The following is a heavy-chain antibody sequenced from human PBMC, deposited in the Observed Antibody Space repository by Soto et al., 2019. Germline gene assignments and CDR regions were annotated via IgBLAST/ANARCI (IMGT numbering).Heavy chain of an antibody. D-gene: IGHD3-3*01. J-gene: IGHJ5*02. CDR1: GYTFNTFG. CDR2: ISAYDGKT. CDR3: ARDPHEFWTSYWFDP. V-gene: IGHV1-18*01. Sequence: QVQLLQSGAEVKEPGASVKVSCKTSGYTFNTFGFTWVRQPPGQGLGLMGWISAYDGKTTYAEKFQGRVTLTTDTSTSTAYMELRSLRSDDTAIYYCARDPHEFWTSYWFDPWGQGTPVTVSS.